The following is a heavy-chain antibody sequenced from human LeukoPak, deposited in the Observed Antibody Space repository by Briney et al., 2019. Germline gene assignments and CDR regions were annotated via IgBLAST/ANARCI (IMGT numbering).Heavy chain of an antibody. CDR2: IYSTGST. Sequence: SETLSLTCAVYGGSFSGYYWSWIRQPPGKGLEWIGYIYSTGSTNYNPSLRGRVTISVDTSKNQFSLKLRSVTAADTAVYYCARREAQPMWGQGTMVTVSS. CDR1: GGSFSGYY. D-gene: IGHD2-2*01. J-gene: IGHJ3*02. CDR3: ARREAQPM. V-gene: IGHV4-59*08.